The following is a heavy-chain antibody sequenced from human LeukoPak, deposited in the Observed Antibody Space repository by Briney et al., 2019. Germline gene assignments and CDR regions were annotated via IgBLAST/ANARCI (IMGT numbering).Heavy chain of an antibody. CDR2: IYYSGST. J-gene: IGHJ6*03. V-gene: IGHV4-61*01. Sequence: PSQTLSLTCTVSGGSISSGSYYWSWIRQPPGKGLEWIGYIYYSGSTNYNPSLKSRVTISVDTSKNQFSLRLTSVTAADAAVFFCARFVAVRGPMEYYYYYMDVWGRGTTVIVSS. D-gene: IGHD2-15*01. CDR3: ARFVAVRGPMEYYYYYMDV. CDR1: GGSISSGSYY.